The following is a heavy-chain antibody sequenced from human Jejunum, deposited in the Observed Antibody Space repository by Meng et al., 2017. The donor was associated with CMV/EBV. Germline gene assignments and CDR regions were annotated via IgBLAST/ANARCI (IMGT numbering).Heavy chain of an antibody. CDR2: VNYKGLSV. V-gene: IGHV3-20*03. Sequence: YAMGWVRKAPGKGTEWVAGVNYKGLSVGYADAVEGRIRSSREQTKDSVSAEMNNLRAGDTGLYFCVRREENCGISSCYRYYFDWWGKGILVTVSS. D-gene: IGHD2-2*01. CDR3: VRREENCGISSCYRYYFDW. CDR1: YA. J-gene: IGHJ4*02.